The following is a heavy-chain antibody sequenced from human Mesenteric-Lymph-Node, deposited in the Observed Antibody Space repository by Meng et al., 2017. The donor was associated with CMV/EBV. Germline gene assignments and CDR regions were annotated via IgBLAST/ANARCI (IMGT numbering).Heavy chain of an antibody. Sequence: ISGDSVSSDSATWNWIRQSPSRGLEWLGRTYYRSKWYNDYAVSVKSRIIVNPDTSKNQFSLQLNSVTPEDTAVYYCARVPSGWYYFDYWGQGALVTVSS. CDR3: ARVPSGWYYFDY. CDR1: GDSVSSDSAT. V-gene: IGHV6-1*01. CDR2: TYYRSKWYN. D-gene: IGHD6-19*01. J-gene: IGHJ4*02.